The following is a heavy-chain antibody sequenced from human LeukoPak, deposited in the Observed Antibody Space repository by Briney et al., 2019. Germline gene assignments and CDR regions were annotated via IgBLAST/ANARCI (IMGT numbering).Heavy chain of an antibody. J-gene: IGHJ4*02. D-gene: IGHD3-22*01. CDR1: GYAFTSYY. CDR2: INPSGGST. CDR3: ARAPLQDGDPTTIIALDY. Sequence: GASVKVSCKASGYAFTSYYMHWVRQAPGQGLEWMGIINPSGGSTSYAQKFQGRVTMTRDTSTSTVYMELSSLRSEDTAVYYCARAPLQDGDPTTIIALDYWGQGTLVTVSS. V-gene: IGHV1-46*01.